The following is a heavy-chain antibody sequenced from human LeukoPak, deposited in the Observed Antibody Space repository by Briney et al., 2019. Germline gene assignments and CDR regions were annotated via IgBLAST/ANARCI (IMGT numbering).Heavy chain of an antibody. CDR1: GFIFSTYA. Sequence: PGGSLRLSCAASGFIFSTYAMNWVRQAPGKGLEWISGVSNSGVSTNYAASVKGWFTISRDNSKNMLYLQMNGLRAEDTAVYYCAKDWNPSPNWFGPWGQGTLVIVSS. V-gene: IGHV3-23*01. CDR3: AKDWNPSPNWFGP. J-gene: IGHJ5*02. CDR2: VSNSGVST. D-gene: IGHD1-1*01.